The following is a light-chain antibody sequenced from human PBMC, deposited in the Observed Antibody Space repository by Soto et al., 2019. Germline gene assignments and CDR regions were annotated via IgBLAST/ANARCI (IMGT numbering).Light chain of an antibody. Sequence: QSVLTQPASVSGSHGQSITISCTGTSRDVGGYVSWYQQHPGKAPKLMIYEVSNRPSGVSNRFSGSKSGNTASLTISGLQSEDEADYYCRSYTSSNTVVFGGGTKLTVL. CDR2: EVS. CDR3: RSYTSSNTVV. V-gene: IGLV2-14*01. CDR1: SRDVGGY. J-gene: IGLJ2*01.